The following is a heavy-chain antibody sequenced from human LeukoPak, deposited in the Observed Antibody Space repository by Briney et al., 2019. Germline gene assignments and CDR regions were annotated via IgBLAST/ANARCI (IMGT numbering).Heavy chain of an antibody. CDR1: GYTFTSYY. CDR3: ARVPVDTAMVPFYDY. D-gene: IGHD5-18*01. Sequence: ASVKVSCKASGYTFTSYYMHWVRQAPGQGLEWMGWINPNSGGTNYAQKFQGWVTMTRDTSISTAYMELSRLRSDDTAVYYCARVPVDTAMVPFYDYWGQGTLVTVSS. CDR2: INPNSGGT. J-gene: IGHJ4*02. V-gene: IGHV1-2*04.